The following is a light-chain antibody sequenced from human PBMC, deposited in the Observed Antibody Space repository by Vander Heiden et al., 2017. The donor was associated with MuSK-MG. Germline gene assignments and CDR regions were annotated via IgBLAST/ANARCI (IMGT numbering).Light chain of an antibody. J-gene: IGLJ1*01. Sequence: QSVLTQPPSASGTPGQRVTISCSGSSSNIGSNTVNWYQQLPGTAPKLLIYSNNQRPSGVPDRFSGSKSGTSASLAISGLQSEDEADYYCAAWDDSLNENVLGTGTKVTVL. CDR3: AAWDDSLNENV. CDR2: SNN. V-gene: IGLV1-44*01. CDR1: SSNIGSNT.